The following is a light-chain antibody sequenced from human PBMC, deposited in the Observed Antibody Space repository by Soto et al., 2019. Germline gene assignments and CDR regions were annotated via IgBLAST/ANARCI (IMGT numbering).Light chain of an antibody. V-gene: IGKV3-20*01. CDR2: GAS. J-gene: IGKJ4*01. Sequence: EIVLTQSPGTLSLPPGERVTLSCRASQSVSGSYLAWYQQKPGQAPRLLINGASSRATGIPDRFSGSGSGTDFTLTISRLEPEDFAVYYCQQYGSPPSLTFGGGTKVEIK. CDR1: QSVSGSY. CDR3: QQYGSPPSLT.